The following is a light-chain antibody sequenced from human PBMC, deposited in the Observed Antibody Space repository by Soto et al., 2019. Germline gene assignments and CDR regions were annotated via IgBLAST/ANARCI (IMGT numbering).Light chain of an antibody. Sequence: EIVLTQSPGTLSLSPGERATLSCRASQSVNTKYLAWYQQKPGQAPRLLISGVYSRAAGIPDRFSGSGSGTDFTLTISSLQSEDFAVYYCQHYNYWPYTFGQGPRWIS. V-gene: IGKV3-20*01. CDR2: GVY. J-gene: IGKJ2*01. CDR1: QSVNTKY. CDR3: QHYNYWPYT.